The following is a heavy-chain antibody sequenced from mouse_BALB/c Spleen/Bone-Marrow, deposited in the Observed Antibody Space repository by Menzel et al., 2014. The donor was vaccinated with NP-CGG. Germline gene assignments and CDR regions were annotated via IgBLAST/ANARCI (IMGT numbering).Heavy chain of an antibody. D-gene: IGHD2-2*01. CDR3: AREVYGSWFAY. CDR1: GYTFIYYT. CDR2: INPNSDYT. Sequence: QVQLQQSGAELARPGASVKMSCKASGYTFIYYTMYWVKQGPGQGLEWIGYINPNSDYTNYNQKFKDKATLTADKSSSTAYMQLSSLTSEDSAVYYCAREVYGSWFAYWGQGTLVTVSA. V-gene: IGHV1-4*01. J-gene: IGHJ3*01.